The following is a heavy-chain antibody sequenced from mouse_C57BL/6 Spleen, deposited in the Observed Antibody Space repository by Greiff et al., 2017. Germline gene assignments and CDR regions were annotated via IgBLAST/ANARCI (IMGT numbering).Heavy chain of an antibody. J-gene: IGHJ2*01. CDR2: INPGSGGT. CDR1: GYAFTNYL. CDR3: ARSGGDLYYFDY. Sequence: VRLQESGAELVRPGTSVKVSCKASGYAFTNYLIEWVKQRPGQGLEWIGVINPGSGGTNYNEKFKGKATLTADKSSSTAYMQLSSLTSEDSAVYFCARSGGDLYYFDYWGQGTTLTVSS. D-gene: IGHD2-13*01. V-gene: IGHV1-54*01.